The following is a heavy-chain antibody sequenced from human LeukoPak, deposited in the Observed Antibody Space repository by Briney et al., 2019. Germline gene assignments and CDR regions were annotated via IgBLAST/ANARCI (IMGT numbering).Heavy chain of an antibody. D-gene: IGHD1-1*01. J-gene: IGHJ4*02. CDR3: ARQWDQLPFDY. CDR2: ISAYNGNT. Sequence: GSSVKVSCKASGGTFSSYAISWVRQAPGQGLEWMGWISAYNGNTNYAQKLQGRVTMTTDTSTSTAYMELRSLRSDDTAVYYCARQWDQLPFDYWGQGTLVTVSS. CDR1: GGTFSSYA. V-gene: IGHV1-18*01.